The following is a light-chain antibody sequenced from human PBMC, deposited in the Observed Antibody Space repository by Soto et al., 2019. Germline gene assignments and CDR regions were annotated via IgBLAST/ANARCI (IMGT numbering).Light chain of an antibody. CDR3: MQALQTGYT. Sequence: DIVMTQSPLSLPVTPGEPASISCRSSQSLLHSNGYNYLDWYLQKPGQSPQLLIYLGSNRASGVPDRFSGSGSGTDFTLKISRVEAEDVGVYYCMQALQTGYTFGQGTTLEIK. CDR1: QSLLHSNGYNY. V-gene: IGKV2-28*01. CDR2: LGS. J-gene: IGKJ2*01.